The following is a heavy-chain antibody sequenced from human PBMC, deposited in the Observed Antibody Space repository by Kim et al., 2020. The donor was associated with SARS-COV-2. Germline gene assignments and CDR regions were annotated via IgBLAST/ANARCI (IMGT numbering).Heavy chain of an antibody. D-gene: IGHD2-2*01. J-gene: IGHJ4*02. Sequence: ASVKVSCKASGYTFTSYAMHWVRQAPGQRLEWMGWINAGSGMTRYSQTLQGRLNFTRDTSATTVYLELSSLRSEDTAVYYCARITSGGFLDYWGQGALVTVSS. CDR3: ARITSGGFLDY. CDR1: GYTFTSYA. V-gene: IGHV1-3*01. CDR2: INAGSGMT.